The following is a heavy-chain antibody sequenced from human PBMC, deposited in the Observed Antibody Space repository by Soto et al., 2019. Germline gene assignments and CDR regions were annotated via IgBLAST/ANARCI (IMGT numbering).Heavy chain of an antibody. V-gene: IGHV4-34*01. Sequence: SETLSLTCAVYGGSFIGYYWSWILQPPGKGLEWIGEINHSGSTNYNPSLKSRVTISVDTSKNQFSLKVSSATAADTAVYYCARHSNRNYGLYYFDYWGLGALVTVSS. D-gene: IGHD4-4*01. CDR3: ARHSNRNYGLYYFDY. CDR2: INHSGST. J-gene: IGHJ4*02. CDR1: GGSFIGYY.